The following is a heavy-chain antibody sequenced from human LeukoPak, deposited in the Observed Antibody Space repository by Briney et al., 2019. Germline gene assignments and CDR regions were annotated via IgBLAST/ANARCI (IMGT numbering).Heavy chain of an antibody. CDR2: IIPIFGTA. V-gene: IGHV1-69*05. J-gene: IGHJ4*02. CDR3: ARDNYYDSSGYFDY. D-gene: IGHD3-22*01. CDR1: GGTFSSYA. Sequence: PVKVSCKASGGTFSSYAISWVRQAPGQGLEWMGRIIPIFGTANYAQKFQGRVTITTDESTSTAYMELSSLRSEDTAVYYCARDNYYDSSGYFDYWGQGTLVTVSS.